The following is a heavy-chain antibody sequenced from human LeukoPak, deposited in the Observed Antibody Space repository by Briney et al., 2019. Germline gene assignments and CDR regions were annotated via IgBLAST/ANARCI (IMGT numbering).Heavy chain of an antibody. CDR2: INHSGST. CDR1: GGSISSGSYY. Sequence: PSETLSLTCTASGGSISSGSYYWSWIRQPPGKGLEWIGEINHSGSTNYNPSLKSRVTISVDTSKNQFSLKLSSVTAADTAVYYCARPVRAAPYYYYMDVWGKGTTVTISS. D-gene: IGHD3-10*01. J-gene: IGHJ6*03. V-gene: IGHV4-39*07. CDR3: ARPVRAAPYYYYMDV.